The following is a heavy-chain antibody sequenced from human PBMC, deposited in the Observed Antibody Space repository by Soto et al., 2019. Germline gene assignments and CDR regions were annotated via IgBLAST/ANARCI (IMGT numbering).Heavy chain of an antibody. V-gene: IGHV1-18*01. CDR1: GYTFTSYG. Sequence: QVQLVQSGAEVKKPGASVKVSCKASGYTFTSYGISWVRQAPGQGLEWMGWTSAYNGNTNYAQKLQGRVTMTTDTSTSTAYMEPRSLRSDDTAVYYCARRQWLVGGYYYGMVVWGQGTTVTVSS. CDR2: TSAYNGNT. CDR3: ARRQWLVGGYYYGMVV. J-gene: IGHJ6*02. D-gene: IGHD6-19*01.